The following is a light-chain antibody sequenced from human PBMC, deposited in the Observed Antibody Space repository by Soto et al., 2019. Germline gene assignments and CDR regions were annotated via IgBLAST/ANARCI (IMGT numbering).Light chain of an antibody. CDR1: QSISIW. J-gene: IGKJ2*03. Sequence: DIQMTQSPSTLSASVGDRVTITCRASQSISIWLAWYQQKPGKAPNLLISDASNLESGVPSRFSDSGSGTEFTLTISSLQPDDFASYYCQHYNTYPYSFGQGNKLETK. CDR3: QHYNTYPYS. CDR2: DAS. V-gene: IGKV1-5*01.